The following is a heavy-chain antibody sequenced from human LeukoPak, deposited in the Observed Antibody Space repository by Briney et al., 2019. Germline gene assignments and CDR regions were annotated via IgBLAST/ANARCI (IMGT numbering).Heavy chain of an antibody. CDR3: ARVNSSSWYDY. V-gene: IGHV1-2*02. Sequence: GASVKVSCKPSGYAFTGYYMHWVRQAPGQGLEWMGWINPNSGATNYAQKFQGRVTVTRDTSINTAYMELSRLRSDDTAVYYCARVNSSSWYDYWGQGTLVTVSS. J-gene: IGHJ4*02. D-gene: IGHD6-13*01. CDR1: GYAFTGYY. CDR2: INPNSGAT.